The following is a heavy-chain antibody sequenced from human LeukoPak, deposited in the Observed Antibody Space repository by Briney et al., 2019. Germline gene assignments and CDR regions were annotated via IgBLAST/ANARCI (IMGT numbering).Heavy chain of an antibody. CDR1: GGSISSYY. J-gene: IGHJ5*02. V-gene: IGHV4-59*01. D-gene: IGHD3-10*01. Sequence: PSETLSLTCTVSGGSISSYYWSWIRQPPGKGLEWIGYIYYSGSTNYNPSLKSRVTISVDTSKNQFSLKLSSVTAADTAVYYCARGFLGRVTFGRSSWFDPWGQGTLVTVSS. CDR3: ARGFLGRVTFGRSSWFDP. CDR2: IYYSGST.